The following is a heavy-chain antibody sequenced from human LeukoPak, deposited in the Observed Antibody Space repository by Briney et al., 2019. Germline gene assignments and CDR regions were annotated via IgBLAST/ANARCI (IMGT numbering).Heavy chain of an antibody. V-gene: IGHV3-7*01. CDR1: GFISSSYW. D-gene: IGHD3-22*01. CDR3: ARSTHYYDSSGYFYFDY. J-gene: IGHJ4*02. CDR2: IKQDGSEK. Sequence: GGSLRLSCAASGFISSSYWRSWVRQAPGKGLEWVAIIKQDGSEKYYVDSVKGRFTISRDNAKNSLYLQMNSLRGEDTAVYYCARSTHYYDSSGYFYFDYWGQGTLVTVSS.